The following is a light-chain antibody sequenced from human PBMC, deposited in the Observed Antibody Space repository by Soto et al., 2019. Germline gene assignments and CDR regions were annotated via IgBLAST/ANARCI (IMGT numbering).Light chain of an antibody. CDR2: WAS. V-gene: IGKV4-1*01. CDR3: KQYYSTPLT. J-gene: IGKJ4*01. Sequence: DIVMTQSPDSLAVPLGERATINCKSSQSVLYSSNNKNYLAWYQQKPGQPPKLPIYWASTRESGVPDRFSGSGSGTDFTLTISSLQAEDVAVYYCKQYYSTPLTFGGGTKVEIK. CDR1: QSVLYSSNNKNY.